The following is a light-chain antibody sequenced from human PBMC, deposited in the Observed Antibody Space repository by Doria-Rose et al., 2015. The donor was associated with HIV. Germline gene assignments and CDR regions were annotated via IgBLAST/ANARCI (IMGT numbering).Light chain of an antibody. CDR2: DGS. CDR1: QSFSSTY. J-gene: IGKJ1*01. CDR3: HQYGTSWT. Sequence: EIVMTQSPGTLSLSPGERATLSCRASQSFSSTYLAWYQQKSGQAPSRIIYDGSTRATGIPDRFSASGSGTDFTLTINRLEPEDFALYYCHQYGTSWTFGQGTKVEI. V-gene: IGKV3-20*01.